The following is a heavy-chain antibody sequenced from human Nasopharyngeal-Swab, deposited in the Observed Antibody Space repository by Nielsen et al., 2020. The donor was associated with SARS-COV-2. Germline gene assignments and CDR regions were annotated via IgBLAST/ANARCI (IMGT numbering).Heavy chain of an antibody. CDR3: ARDSYPEEAYCGGDCYLNYYYYYGMDV. D-gene: IGHD2-21*01. J-gene: IGHJ6*02. V-gene: IGHV3-48*04. Sequence: VRQAPGKGLEWVSYISSSSRTIYYADSVKGRFTISRDNAKNSLYLQMNSLRAEDTAVYYCARDSYPEEAYCGGDCYLNYYYYYGMDVWGQGTTVTVSS. CDR2: ISSSSRTI.